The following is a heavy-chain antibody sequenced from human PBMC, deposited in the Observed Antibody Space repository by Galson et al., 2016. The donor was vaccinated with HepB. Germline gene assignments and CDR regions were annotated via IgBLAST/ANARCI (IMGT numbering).Heavy chain of an antibody. Sequence: SLRLSCAASGFAFSSYAVTWVRQAPGKGLEWVSSISGNGQNTYYGGSVTGRFTISRDNSKNTLCLQMNTLSAEDTAIYYWTRVGSSGYYFAYWGQGTLVTVSS. V-gene: IGHV3-23*01. CDR1: GFAFSSYA. D-gene: IGHD3-10*01. J-gene: IGHJ4*02. CDR3: TRVGSSGYYFAY. CDR2: ISGNGQNT.